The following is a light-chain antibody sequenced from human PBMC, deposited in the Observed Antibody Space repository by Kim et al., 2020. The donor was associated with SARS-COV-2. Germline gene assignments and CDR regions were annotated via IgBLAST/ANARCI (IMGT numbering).Light chain of an antibody. Sequence: QSVLTQPPSASGTPGQRVTISCSGSRSNIGSNTVNWYQQLPGTAPKLLMYGNSQRPSGVPDRFSGSKSGTSASLAISGLQSEDDADYYCAARDDSLNGPVFGGGTQLTVL. CDR1: RSNIGSNT. CDR3: AARDDSLNGPV. J-gene: IGLJ3*02. CDR2: GNS. V-gene: IGLV1-44*01.